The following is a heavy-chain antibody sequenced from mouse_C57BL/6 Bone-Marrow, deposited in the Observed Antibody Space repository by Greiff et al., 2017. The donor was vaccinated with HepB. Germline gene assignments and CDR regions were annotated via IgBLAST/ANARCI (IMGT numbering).Heavy chain of an antibody. D-gene: IGHD2-3*01. Sequence: VQLQQPGTELVKPGASVKLSCTASGYTFTSYWMHWVKQRPGQGLEWIGNINPSNGGTNYNEKFKSKATLTVDKSSSTAYMQLSSLTSEDSAVYYCAAYDGYFSLFAYWGQGTLVTVSA. V-gene: IGHV1-53*01. CDR1: GYTFTSYW. CDR3: AAYDGYFSLFAY. CDR2: INPSNGGT. J-gene: IGHJ3*01.